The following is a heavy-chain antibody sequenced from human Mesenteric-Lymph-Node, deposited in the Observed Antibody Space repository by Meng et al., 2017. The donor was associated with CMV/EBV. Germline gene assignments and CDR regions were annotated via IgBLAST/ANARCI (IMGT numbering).Heavy chain of an antibody. CDR1: GFTFSNYA. CDR3: ARGYCGGGSCYLGDY. CDR2: ISYDGSNK. J-gene: IGHJ4*02. V-gene: IGHV3-30-3*01. Sequence: SGFTFSNYAVNWVRQAPGKGLEWVAVISYDGSNKYYADSVKGRFTISRDNSKNTLYLQMNSLRAEDTAVYYCARGYCGGGSCYLGDYWGQGTLVTVSS. D-gene: IGHD2-15*01.